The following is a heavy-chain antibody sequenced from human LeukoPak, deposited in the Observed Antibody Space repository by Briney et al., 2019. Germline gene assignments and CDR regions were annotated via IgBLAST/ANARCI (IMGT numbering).Heavy chain of an antibody. CDR1: GFTFSSYA. D-gene: IGHD5-12*01. Sequence: PGGSLRLSCAASGFTFSSYAMSWVRQAPGKGLEWVSAISGSGGSTYYADSVKGRFTISRDNSKNTLHLQMNSLRAGDTAVYYCATDSGYLLRCGDWGQGTLVTVSS. CDR2: ISGSGGST. CDR3: ATDSGYLLRCGD. V-gene: IGHV3-23*01. J-gene: IGHJ4*02.